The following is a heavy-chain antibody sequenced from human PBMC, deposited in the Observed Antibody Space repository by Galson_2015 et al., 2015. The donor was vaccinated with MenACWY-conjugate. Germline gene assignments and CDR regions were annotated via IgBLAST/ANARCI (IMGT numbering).Heavy chain of an antibody. CDR2: IYYTGST. CDR1: GGSINSDY. D-gene: IGHD2-15*01. Sequence: SETLSLTCSVSGGSINSDYWSWIRQPPGQGLEWIGYIYYTGSTNYNPSLESRVTISVDTTRKQFSLKLSSVTAADTAVYYCARERYCIGGRCYPDNWGQGTLVTVSS. J-gene: IGHJ4*02. CDR3: ARERYCIGGRCYPDN. V-gene: IGHV4-59*12.